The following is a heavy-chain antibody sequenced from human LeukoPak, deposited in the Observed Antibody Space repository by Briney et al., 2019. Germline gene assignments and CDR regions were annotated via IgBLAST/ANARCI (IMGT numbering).Heavy chain of an antibody. CDR3: GRDWKLDY. CDR1: GFTFTTYG. V-gene: IGHV3-23*01. Sequence: GGSLRLSCAASGFTFTTYGMSWVRQAPGKGLEWVSAIGDNGGDTKYAVSVKGRFTISRDNSRSALYLQMNTLRVEDTAIYYCGRDWKLDYWGQGTLVTVSS. J-gene: IGHJ4*02. D-gene: IGHD1-1*01. CDR2: IGDNGGDT.